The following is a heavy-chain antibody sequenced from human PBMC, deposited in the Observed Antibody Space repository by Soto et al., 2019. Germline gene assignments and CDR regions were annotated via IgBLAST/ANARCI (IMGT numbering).Heavy chain of an antibody. CDR1: GGSISSYY. Sequence: KPSETLSLTCTVSGGSISSYYWSWIRQPPGKGLEWIGYIYYSGSTNYNPSLKSRVTISVDTSKNQFSLKLSSVTAADTAVYYCASLRAVPSYFDYWGQGTLVTVSS. CDR2: IYYSGST. J-gene: IGHJ4*02. D-gene: IGHD4-4*01. V-gene: IGHV4-59*01. CDR3: ASLRAVPSYFDY.